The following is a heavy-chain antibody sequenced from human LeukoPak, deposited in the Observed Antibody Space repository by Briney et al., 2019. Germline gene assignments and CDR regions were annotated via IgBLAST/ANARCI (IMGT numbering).Heavy chain of an antibody. CDR3: ARRIAMRKANWFDP. J-gene: IGHJ5*02. CDR2: IYYSGST. Sequence: SETLSLTCTVSGGSISSSSYYWGWIRQPPGKGLEWIGSIYYSGSTYYNPSLKSRVTISVDTSKNQFSLKLSSVTAADTAVYYCARRIAMRKANWFDPWGQGTLVTVSS. CDR1: GGSISSSSYY. V-gene: IGHV4-39*01.